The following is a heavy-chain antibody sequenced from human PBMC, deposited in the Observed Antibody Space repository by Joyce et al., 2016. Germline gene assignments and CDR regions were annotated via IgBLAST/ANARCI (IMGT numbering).Heavy chain of an antibody. CDR1: GGSFSNNA. CDR3: ARDKRRGSHLLYFYYAMDV. D-gene: IGHD1-26*01. Sequence: QVQLVQSGAEVKKPGSSVKVSCKASGGSFSNNAISWVRQAPGQGLEWMGGISPIFGTANYAQKFQGRGTITADESTSTAYMQLSSLRSDDTAVYYCARDKRRGSHLLYFYYAMDVWGQGTTVTVSS. V-gene: IGHV1-69*01. CDR2: ISPIFGTA. J-gene: IGHJ6*02.